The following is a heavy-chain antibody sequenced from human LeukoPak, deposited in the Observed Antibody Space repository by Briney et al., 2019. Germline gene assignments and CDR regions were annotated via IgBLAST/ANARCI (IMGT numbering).Heavy chain of an antibody. CDR1: GFTFSRYA. V-gene: IGHV3-23*01. Sequence: GSLRLSCAASGFTFSRYAMSWVRQAPGQGLEWVSAISGSGGSTYYADSVKGRFTISRDNSKNTLYLQMNSLRAEDTAVYYCAKDRYDYVWGSSTRYYFDYWGQGTLVTVSS. CDR3: AKDRYDYVWGSSTRYYFDY. D-gene: IGHD3-16*01. J-gene: IGHJ4*02. CDR2: ISGSGGST.